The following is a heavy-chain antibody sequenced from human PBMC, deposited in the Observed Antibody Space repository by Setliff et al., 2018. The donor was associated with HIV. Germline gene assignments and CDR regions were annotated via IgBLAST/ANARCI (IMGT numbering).Heavy chain of an antibody. D-gene: IGHD6-13*01. J-gene: IGHJ1*01. CDR1: GYTLTELS. Sequence: ASVKVSCKISGYTLTELSIHWVRQAPGKGLEWMANFDPEDGETFYAQMFQGRLTMTEDTSTDTAYMELSSLRSDDTAMYYCATDPGYSSTWYSESFQHWGQGTVVTVSA. V-gene: IGHV1-24*01. CDR2: FDPEDGET. CDR3: ATDPGYSSTWYSESFQH.